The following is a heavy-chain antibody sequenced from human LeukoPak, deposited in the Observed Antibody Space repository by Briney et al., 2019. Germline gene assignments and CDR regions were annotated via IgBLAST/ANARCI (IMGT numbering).Heavy chain of an antibody. CDR1: GYTFTSYA. CDR2: INIKSGGT. V-gene: IGHV1-2*02. D-gene: IGHD6-6*01. CDR3: ASQKYSSSSQALGY. J-gene: IGHJ4*02. Sequence: ASVKVSCKASGYTFTSYAMNWVRQAPGQGLEWMGWINIKSGGTKYAQKFQGRVTMTRDTSISTAYMDLSRLRSDDTAVYYCASQKYSSSSQALGYWGQGTLVTVSS.